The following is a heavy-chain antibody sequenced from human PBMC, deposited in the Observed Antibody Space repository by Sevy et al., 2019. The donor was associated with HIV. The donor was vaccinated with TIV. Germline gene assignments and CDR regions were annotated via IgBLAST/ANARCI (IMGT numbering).Heavy chain of an antibody. CDR3: ARALLSGRPNWFDP. CDR1: GYTFTGYY. CDR2: INPNSGGT. Sequence: ASVKVSCKASGYTFTGYYMHWVRQAPGQGLEWMGWINPNSGGTNYAQKFQGRVTMTRDTSISTAYMELSRLRSDDTAVYYCARALLSGRPNWFDPWGQGTLVTVSS. D-gene: IGHD1-26*01. V-gene: IGHV1-2*02. J-gene: IGHJ5*02.